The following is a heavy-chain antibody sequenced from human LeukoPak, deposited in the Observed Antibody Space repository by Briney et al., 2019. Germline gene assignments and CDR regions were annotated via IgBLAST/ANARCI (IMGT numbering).Heavy chain of an antibody. CDR1: GGSVSSGSYY. J-gene: IGHJ5*02. Sequence: SETLSLTCTVSGGSVSSGSYYWSWIRQPPGKGLEWIGYIYYSGSTNYNPSLKSRVTISVDTSKNQFSLKLSSVTAADTAVYYCARDRWSNISGRFGYRWFDPWGQGTLVTVSS. D-gene: IGHD3-10*01. CDR3: ARDRWSNISGRFGYRWFDP. CDR2: IYYSGST. V-gene: IGHV4-61*01.